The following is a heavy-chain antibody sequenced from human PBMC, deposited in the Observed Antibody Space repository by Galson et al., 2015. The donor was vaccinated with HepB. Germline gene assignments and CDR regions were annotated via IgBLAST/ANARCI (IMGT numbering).Heavy chain of an antibody. V-gene: IGHV3-21*01. CDR1: GFTFGTYI. Sequence: SLRLSCAASGFTFGTYIMNWVRQAPGKGLEWVSSISSSSTYIYYADSVKGRFTISRDNAKNSLYLQMNSLRVEDTAVYYCARDKDGYNSLDYWGQGTLVTVSS. J-gene: IGHJ4*02. CDR3: ARDKDGYNSLDY. D-gene: IGHD5-24*01. CDR2: ISSSSTYI.